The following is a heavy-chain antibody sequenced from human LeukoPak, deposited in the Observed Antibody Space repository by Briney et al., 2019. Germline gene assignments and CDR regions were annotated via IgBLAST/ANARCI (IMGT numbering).Heavy chain of an antibody. CDR2: INTNTGNP. J-gene: IGHJ4*02. V-gene: IGHV7-4-1*02. CDR1: GYTFTSYP. Sequence: ASVEVSCKASGYTFTSYPMNWVRQAPGQGLEWMGWINTNTGNPTFAQAFTGRFVFSLDTSVSTAYLQISSLTAEDTAVYYCARGSSSWYADFDYWGQGTLVTVSS. CDR3: ARGSSSWYADFDY. D-gene: IGHD6-13*01.